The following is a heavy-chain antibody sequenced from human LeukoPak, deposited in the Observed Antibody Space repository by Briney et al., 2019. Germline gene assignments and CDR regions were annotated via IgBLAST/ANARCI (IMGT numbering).Heavy chain of an antibody. J-gene: IGHJ3*02. CDR2: INSDGSST. V-gene: IGHV3-74*01. Sequence: HPGGSLRLSCAASGFTFSSYWMHWVRQAPGKGLVWVSRINSDGSSTSYADSVKGRFTISRDNAKNSLYLQMNSLRAEDTAVYYCAKVTYYDFWSGRKDTFDIWGQGTMVTVSS. D-gene: IGHD3-3*01. CDR3: AKVTYYDFWSGRKDTFDI. CDR1: GFTFSSYW.